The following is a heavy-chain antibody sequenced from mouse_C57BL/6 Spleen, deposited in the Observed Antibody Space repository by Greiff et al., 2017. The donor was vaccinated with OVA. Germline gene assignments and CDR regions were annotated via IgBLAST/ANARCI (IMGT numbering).Heavy chain of an antibody. CDR2: IDPSDSYT. CDR3: ARCGSGYFDV. D-gene: IGHD1-1*02. J-gene: IGHJ1*03. Sequence: QVQLQQPGAELVKPGASVKLSCKASGYTFTSYWMQWVKQRPGQGLEWIGEIDPSDSYTNYNQKFKGKATLTVDTSSSTAYMQLSSLTSEDSAVYYCARCGSGYFDVWGTGTTVTVSS. V-gene: IGHV1-50*01. CDR1: GYTFTSYW.